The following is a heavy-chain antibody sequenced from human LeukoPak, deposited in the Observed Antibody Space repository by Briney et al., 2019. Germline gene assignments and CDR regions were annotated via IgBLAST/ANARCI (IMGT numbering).Heavy chain of an antibody. D-gene: IGHD6-19*01. CDR3: ARHSSGWYYFDY. J-gene: IGHJ4*02. Sequence: GGSLRLSCAASGFTVSSNYMSWVRQAPGKGLEWVSVINSGGSTYYTDSVKGRFTISRDNSKNTLYLQMNSLRAEDTAVYYCARHSSGWYYFDYWGQGTLVTVSS. V-gene: IGHV3-53*01. CDR1: GFTVSSNY. CDR2: INSGGST.